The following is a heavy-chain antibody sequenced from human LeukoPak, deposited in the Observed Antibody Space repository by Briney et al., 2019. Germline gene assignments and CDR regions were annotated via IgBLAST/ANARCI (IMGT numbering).Heavy chain of an antibody. J-gene: IGHJ4*02. CDR3: ARESSGYFY. D-gene: IGHD3-22*01. CDR2: ISSSSSFR. V-gene: IGHV3-21*01. CDR1: GFTFSSYS. Sequence: GGSLRLSCAASGFTFSSYSMNWVRQAPGKGLEWVSSISSSSSFRYYADSVKGRFTISRDNAKNSLYLQMNSLRAEDTAVYYCARESSGYFYWGQGTLVIVSS.